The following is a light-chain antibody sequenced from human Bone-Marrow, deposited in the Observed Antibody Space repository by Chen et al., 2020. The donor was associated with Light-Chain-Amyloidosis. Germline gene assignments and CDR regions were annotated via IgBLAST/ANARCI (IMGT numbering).Light chain of an antibody. V-gene: IGLV2-14*01. CDR3: SSYTSTTTDVI. J-gene: IGLJ2*01. Sequence: QSALTQPASVSASPGQSITISCTGPSRDIGTFNYVSWYQQHPGKAPQLIIFEVSNRPSGVSDRFSGSKSGNTASLTISGLQPGDEADFYCSSYTSTTTDVIFGGGTKLTVL. CDR2: EVS. CDR1: SRDIGTFNY.